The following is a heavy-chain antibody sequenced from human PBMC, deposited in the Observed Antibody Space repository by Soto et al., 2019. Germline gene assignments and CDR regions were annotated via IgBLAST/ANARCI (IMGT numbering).Heavy chain of an antibody. CDR2: IYYSGST. V-gene: IGHV4-39*01. Sequence: PSETLSLTCTVSGGSISSSSYYWGWIRQPPGKGLEWIGSIYYSGSTYYNPSLKSRVTISVDTSKNQFSLKLSSVTAADTAVYYCARLGVYYSSGYYSDFQHWGQGTLVTVSS. CDR1: GGSISSSSYY. D-gene: IGHD3-22*01. J-gene: IGHJ1*01. CDR3: ARLGVYYSSGYYSDFQH.